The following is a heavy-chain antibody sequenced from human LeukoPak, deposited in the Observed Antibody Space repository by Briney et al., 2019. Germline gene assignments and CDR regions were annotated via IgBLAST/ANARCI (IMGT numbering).Heavy chain of an antibody. V-gene: IGHV4-39*07. D-gene: IGHD6-25*01. CDR1: GGSISSSSYY. CDR3: ARVLAAAADY. CDR2: IYYSGST. Sequence: PSETLSLTCTVSGGSISSSSYYWGWIRQPPGKGLEWIGSIYYSGSTYYNPSLKSRVTISVDTSKNQFSLKLSSVTAADTAVYYCARVLAAAADYWGQGTLVTVSS. J-gene: IGHJ4*02.